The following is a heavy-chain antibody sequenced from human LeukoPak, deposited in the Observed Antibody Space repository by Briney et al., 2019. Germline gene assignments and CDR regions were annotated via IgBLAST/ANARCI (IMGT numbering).Heavy chain of an antibody. Sequence: ASVKVSCKASGGTFISYAISWVRQAPGQGLEWMGGIIPIFGTANYAQKFQGRVTITADESTSTAYMELSSLRSEDTAVYYCARIHRYCSGGACYVLDNWGQGTLVAVSS. CDR2: IIPIFGTA. V-gene: IGHV1-69*13. J-gene: IGHJ4*02. D-gene: IGHD2-15*01. CDR1: GGTFISYA. CDR3: ARIHRYCSGGACYVLDN.